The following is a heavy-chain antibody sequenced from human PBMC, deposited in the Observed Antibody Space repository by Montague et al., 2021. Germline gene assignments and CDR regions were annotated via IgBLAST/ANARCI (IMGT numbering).Heavy chain of an antibody. Sequence: SETLSLTCTVSGDSMNTYKWNWIRQPPGKGREWIDYIYSSGNTNYNPSLKSRVTISVDTSRNQFSLEVSSVTAADTAMYYCAREWSGFDFWGHGTMVTVSS. J-gene: IGHJ3*01. D-gene: IGHD1-26*01. CDR3: AREWSGFDF. CDR2: IYSSGNT. CDR1: GDSMNTYK. V-gene: IGHV4-59*01.